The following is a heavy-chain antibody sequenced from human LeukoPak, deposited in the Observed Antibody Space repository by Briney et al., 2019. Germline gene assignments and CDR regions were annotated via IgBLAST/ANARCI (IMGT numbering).Heavy chain of an antibody. Sequence: GRSLRLSCAASGFTFSSYGMHWVRQAPGKGLEWVAVISYDGSNKCYADSVKGRFTISRDNSKNTLYLQMNSLRAEDTAVYYCAKGDFIVVVPAAMDYWGQGTLVTVSS. CDR3: AKGDFIVVVPAAMDY. J-gene: IGHJ4*02. V-gene: IGHV3-30*18. CDR2: ISYDGSNK. D-gene: IGHD2-2*01. CDR1: GFTFSSYG.